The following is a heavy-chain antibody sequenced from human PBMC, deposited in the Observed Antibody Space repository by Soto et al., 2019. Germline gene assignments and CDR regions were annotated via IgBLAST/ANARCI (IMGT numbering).Heavy chain of an antibody. J-gene: IGHJ6*02. V-gene: IGHV3-30*18. CDR1: GFTFSTFG. D-gene: IGHD4-17*01. Sequence: QLVESGGGVVPPGASLRLSCAASGFTFSTFGMHWVRQTPGKGLEWVAXISYDGNNKVYADSVKGRFTISRDNFKNTVDLVMNNLKVDDTAVYYCAKDLQAYGDYDYYCYGLDVWGQGATVSVSS. CDR2: ISYDGNNK. CDR3: AKDLQAYGDYDYYCYGLDV.